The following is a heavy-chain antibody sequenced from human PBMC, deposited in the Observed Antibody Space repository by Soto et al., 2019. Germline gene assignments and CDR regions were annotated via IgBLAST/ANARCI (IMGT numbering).Heavy chain of an antibody. Sequence: EVQLLESGGGLVQPGGSLRLSCAASGLTFRNYAMTWVRQAPGKGLEWVSTINHSGGGTYYADSVKGRFTISRDNSKNTLYLQMHSLRAEDTAVYYCAKDGWEVLRGFDPWGQGTLVTVSS. CDR3: AKDGWEVLRGFDP. CDR1: GLTFRNYA. D-gene: IGHD1-26*01. V-gene: IGHV3-23*01. CDR2: INHSGGGT. J-gene: IGHJ5*02.